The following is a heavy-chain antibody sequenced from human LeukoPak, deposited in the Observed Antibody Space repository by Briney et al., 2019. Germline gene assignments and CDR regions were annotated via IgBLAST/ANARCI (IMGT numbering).Heavy chain of an antibody. CDR2: IYYSGST. D-gene: IGHD6-25*01. Sequence: SETLSLTCTVSGGSISSYYWSWIRQPPGKGLEWIGYIYYSGSTNYNPSLKSRVTISVDTSKNQFSLKLSSVTAADTAVYYCARHMPEDAQRLEYYYGMDVWGQGTTVTVSS. CDR3: ARHMPEDAQRLEYYYGMDV. CDR1: GGSISSYY. V-gene: IGHV4-59*08. J-gene: IGHJ6*02.